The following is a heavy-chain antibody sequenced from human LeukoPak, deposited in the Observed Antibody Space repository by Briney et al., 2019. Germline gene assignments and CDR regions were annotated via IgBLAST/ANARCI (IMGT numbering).Heavy chain of an antibody. D-gene: IGHD2-2*01. V-gene: IGHV4-61*02. CDR1: GGSISSGSYY. CDR2: IYTSGST. CDR3: ARAGDIVVVPAASAKQNWFDP. Sequence: PSETLSLTCTVSGGSISSGSYYWSWIRQPAGKGLEWIGRIYTSGSTNYNPSLKSRVTISVDTSKNQFSLQLNSVTPEDTAVYYCARAGDIVVVPAASAKQNWFDPWGQGTLVTVSS. J-gene: IGHJ5*02.